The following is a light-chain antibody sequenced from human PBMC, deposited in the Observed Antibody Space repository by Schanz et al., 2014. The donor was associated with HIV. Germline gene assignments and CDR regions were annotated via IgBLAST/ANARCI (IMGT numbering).Light chain of an antibody. J-gene: IGKJ2*01. CDR3: QQRSNWPPGYT. CDR1: QSVSDSY. V-gene: IGKV3-11*01. CDR2: DAS. Sequence: EFVLTQSPGTLSLSPGDRATLSCRASQSVSDSYLAWYQQKPGQAPRLLIYDASNRATGIPARFSGSGSGTDFTLTISSLEPDDFAVYYCQQRSNWPPGYTFGQGTKLEIK.